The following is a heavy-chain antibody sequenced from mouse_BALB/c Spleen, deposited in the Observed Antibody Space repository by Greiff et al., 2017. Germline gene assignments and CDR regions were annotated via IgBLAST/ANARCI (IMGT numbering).Heavy chain of an antibody. Sequence: EVQLHQSGAELVKPGASVKLSCTASGFNIKDTYMHWVKQRPEQGLEWIGRIDPANGNTKYDPKFQGKATITADTSSNTAYLQLSSLTSEDTAVYYCARQYGNSWFAYWGQGTLVTVSA. CDR3: ARQYGNSWFAY. J-gene: IGHJ3*01. CDR1: GFNIKDTY. V-gene: IGHV14-3*02. D-gene: IGHD2-10*02. CDR2: IDPANGNT.